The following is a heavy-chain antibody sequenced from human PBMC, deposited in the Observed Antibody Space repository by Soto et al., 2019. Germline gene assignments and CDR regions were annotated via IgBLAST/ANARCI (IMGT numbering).Heavy chain of an antibody. D-gene: IGHD3-22*01. CDR1: GYIFTNNY. CDR2: INLSADRT. V-gene: IGHV1-46*03. J-gene: IGHJ4*02. Sequence: QVQLVQSGAEVKKPGASVKVACKASGYIFTNNYIHWVRQAPGQGLEWMGIINLSADRTSYAQKFQGRFTVTMDTSTSTVYMELGSLRSEDTSVYYCVRDPSSGYRSFDYWGQGTLVTVSS. CDR3: VRDPSSGYRSFDY.